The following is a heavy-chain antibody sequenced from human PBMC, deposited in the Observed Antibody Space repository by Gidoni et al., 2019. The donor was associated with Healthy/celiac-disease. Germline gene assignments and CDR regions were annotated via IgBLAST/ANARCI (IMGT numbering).Heavy chain of an antibody. J-gene: IGHJ4*02. CDR2: MNPNGSNK. CDR1: GYTFPSYD. V-gene: IGHV1-8*01. D-gene: IGHD6-19*01. Sequence: QVQLVQSGAEVKQPGASVKVSCNASGYTFPSYDMNWVRQATGKRLEWMGGMNPNGSNKGYAEKVQGRVTMSRNNSISTAYMEMSSLRSEDTAVYYCANFRPPRYSSGGPDYWGQGTLVTVSS. CDR3: ANFRPPRYSSGGPDY.